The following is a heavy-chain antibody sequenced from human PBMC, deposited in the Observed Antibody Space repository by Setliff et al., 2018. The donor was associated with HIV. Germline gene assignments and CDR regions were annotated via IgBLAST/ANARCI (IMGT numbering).Heavy chain of an antibody. V-gene: IGHV3-66*02. J-gene: IGHJ4*02. CDR3: ARGYCDTSGYCPVG. CDR1: KITVSDIW. D-gene: IGHD3-22*01. Sequence: PGGSLRLSCSASKITVSDIWMTWVRQAPGKGLEWVSVISGDSNAYYADSVRGRFIISRDNSKNTLYLQMNSLRTEDTAVYYCARGYCDTSGYCPVGWGQGTLVTVSS. CDR2: ISGDSNA.